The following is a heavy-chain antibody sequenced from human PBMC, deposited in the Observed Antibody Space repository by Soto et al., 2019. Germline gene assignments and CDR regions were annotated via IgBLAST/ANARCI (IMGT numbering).Heavy chain of an antibody. V-gene: IGHV3-23*01. CDR2: ITDNGGST. D-gene: IGHD4-17*01. J-gene: IGHJ4*02. Sequence: EVQLLESGGGLVQAGGSLRLSCAASGFTFSRDGMSWVRQAPGKGLEWVSLITDNGGSTYYADSVKGRFTISRDNTNSTLFLQLNSLRAEDTAVYYGAKDRVTTTAFDYWGQGALVTVSS. CDR1: GFTFSRDG. CDR3: AKDRVTTTAFDY.